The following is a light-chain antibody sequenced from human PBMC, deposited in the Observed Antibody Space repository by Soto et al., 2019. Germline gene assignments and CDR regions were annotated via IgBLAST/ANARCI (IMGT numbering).Light chain of an antibody. Sequence: QSALTQPRSVSGSPGQSVTISCTGTSSDVGSSNYVSWNQQHPGKVPKLMIYDVSKRPSGVPDRFSGSKSDNTASLTISGLQAEDEADYYCCAYAGSYTYVFGTGTKVTVL. CDR2: DVS. J-gene: IGLJ1*01. V-gene: IGLV2-11*01. CDR1: SSDVGSSNY. CDR3: CAYAGSYTYV.